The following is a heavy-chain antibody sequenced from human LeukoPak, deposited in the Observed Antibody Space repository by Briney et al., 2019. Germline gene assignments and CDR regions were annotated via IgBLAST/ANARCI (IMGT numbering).Heavy chain of an antibody. V-gene: IGHV1-2*02. CDR2: INPNSGGT. CDR1: GYTFTGYY. D-gene: IGHD3-3*01. Sequence: HEASVKVSCKASGYTFTGYYMHWVRQAPGQGLEWMGWINPNSGGTNYAQKFQGRVTMTRDTSISTAYMELSRLRSDDTAVYYCARVDDFWSGYLHWGQGTLVTVSS. J-gene: IGHJ4*02. CDR3: ARVDDFWSGYLH.